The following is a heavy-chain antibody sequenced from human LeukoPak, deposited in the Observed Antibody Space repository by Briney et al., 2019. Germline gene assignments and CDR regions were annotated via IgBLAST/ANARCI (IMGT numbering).Heavy chain of an antibody. CDR2: IKQDGSEK. CDR1: IHTFKRYW. D-gene: IGHD3-10*01. J-gene: IGHJ4*02. CDR3: TSELWFGERGY. V-gene: IGHV3-7*04. Sequence: GGSLRLSCAPSIHTFKRYWTSWVRQAPGKGLEWVANIKQDGSEKYYVDSVKGRFTISRDNAKNSLYLQKNSLRAEDTAVYYCTSELWFGERGYWGQGTLVTVSS.